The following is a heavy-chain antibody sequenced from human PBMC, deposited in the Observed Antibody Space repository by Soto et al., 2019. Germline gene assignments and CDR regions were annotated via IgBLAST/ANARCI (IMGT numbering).Heavy chain of an antibody. J-gene: IGHJ4*02. CDR1: GFTFSSYE. Sequence: EVQLVESGGGLVQPGGSLRLSCAASGFTFSSYEMNWVRQAPGKGLEWVSYISSNGRTIDYADSVKGRFTISRDNAKQSLYLQLTSLRAEDTAVYYCARVGVVGARSLDFWGQGTLVTVSS. V-gene: IGHV3-48*03. D-gene: IGHD1-26*01. CDR3: ARVGVVGARSLDF. CDR2: ISSNGRTI.